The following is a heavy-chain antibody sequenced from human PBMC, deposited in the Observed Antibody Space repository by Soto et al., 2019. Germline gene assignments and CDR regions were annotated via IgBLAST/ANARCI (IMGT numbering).Heavy chain of an antibody. CDR3: ASSCWAIYYYGMDV. Sequence: ASVKVSCKASGYTFTSYFISWVRQAPGQGLEWMGWISAYNGNTNYAQKLQGRVTMTTDTSTSTAYMELRSLRSDDTAVYYCASSCWAIYYYGMDVWGQGTTVTVSS. CDR1: GYTFTSYF. D-gene: IGHD6-19*01. CDR2: ISAYNGNT. J-gene: IGHJ6*02. V-gene: IGHV1-18*01.